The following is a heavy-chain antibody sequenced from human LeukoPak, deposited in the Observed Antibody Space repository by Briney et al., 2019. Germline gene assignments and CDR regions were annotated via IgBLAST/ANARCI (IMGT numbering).Heavy chain of an antibody. J-gene: IGHJ3*02. CDR2: INPSGGST. CDR1: GYTLTELS. D-gene: IGHD3-22*01. V-gene: IGHV1-46*01. CDR3: ARGRHYYDSSDYYYEGDGFDI. Sequence: ASAKVSCKVSGYTLTELSMHWVRQAPGQGLEWMGIINPSGGSTSYAQKYQGRVTMTRDMSTSTVYMELSNLRSEDTAVYYCARGRHYYDSSDYYYEGDGFDIWGQGTMVTVSS.